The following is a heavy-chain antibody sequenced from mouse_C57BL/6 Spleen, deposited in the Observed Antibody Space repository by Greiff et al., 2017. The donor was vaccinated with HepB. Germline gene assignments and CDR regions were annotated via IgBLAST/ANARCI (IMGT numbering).Heavy chain of an antibody. CDR3: ARSRYFDY. J-gene: IGHJ2*01. V-gene: IGHV1-69*01. CDR1: GYTFTSYW. CDR2: IDPSDSYT. Sequence: QVQLKQPGAELVMPGASVKLSCKASGYTFTSYWMHWLKQRPGQGLEWIGEIDPSDSYTNYNQKFKGKSTLTVDKSSSTAYMQLSSLTSEDSAVYYCARSRYFDYWGQGTTLTVSS.